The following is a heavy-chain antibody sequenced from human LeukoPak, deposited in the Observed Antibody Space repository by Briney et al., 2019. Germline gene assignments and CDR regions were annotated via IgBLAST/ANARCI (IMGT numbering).Heavy chain of an antibody. CDR3: ARDGIAAWGY. J-gene: IGHJ4*02. CDR1: GFTFSSYA. V-gene: IGHV3-23*01. CDR2: ISGSSGST. D-gene: IGHD6-13*01. Sequence: SGGSLRLSCAASGFTFSSYAMSWVRQAPGKGLEWVSAISGSSGSTYYADSVKGRFTISRDDSKNTLYLQMNSLRAEDTAVYYCARDGIAAWGYWGQGTLVTVSS.